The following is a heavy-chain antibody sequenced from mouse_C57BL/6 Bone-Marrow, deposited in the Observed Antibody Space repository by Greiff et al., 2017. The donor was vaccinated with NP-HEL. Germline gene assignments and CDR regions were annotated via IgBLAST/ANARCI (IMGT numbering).Heavy chain of an antibody. Sequence: QVQLQQSGPGLVQPSQSLSITCTVSGFSLTSYGVHWVRQSPGKGLEWLGVIWSGGSTDYNAAFISRLSISKDNSKSHVFFKMNSLQADDTAIYYCARIGDYEDFDDWGQGTTLTVAS. J-gene: IGHJ2*01. CDR3: ARIGDYEDFDD. V-gene: IGHV2-2*01. CDR1: GFSLTSYG. CDR2: IWSGGST. D-gene: IGHD2-4*01.